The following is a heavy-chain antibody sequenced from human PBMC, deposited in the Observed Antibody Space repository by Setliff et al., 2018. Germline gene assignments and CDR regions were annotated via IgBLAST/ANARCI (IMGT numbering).Heavy chain of an antibody. V-gene: IGHV1-18*01. CDR1: GYTFNNYG. J-gene: IGHJ4*02. CDR2: ISASNGQT. Sequence: ASVKVSCKASGYTFNNYGITWVRQAPGQGLEWMGWISASNGQTRYTEELQGRVTMTTDTSTSTAYMDLRSLRSDDTAVYYCARSIALFGVDVVSCYFDHWGQGTLVTVSS. CDR3: ARSIALFGVDVVSCYFDH. D-gene: IGHD3-3*01.